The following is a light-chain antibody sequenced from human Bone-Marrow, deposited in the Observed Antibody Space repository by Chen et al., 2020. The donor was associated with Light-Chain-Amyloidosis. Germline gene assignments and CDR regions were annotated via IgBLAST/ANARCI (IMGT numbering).Light chain of an antibody. CDR2: DVS. V-gene: IGLV2-11*01. CDR3: CSYAGSYTWV. Sequence: QSALPQPRSVSGSPGQSVAIPCTGTSSDVGGYDYVSWYQQHPGKAPKFMIYDVSKRPSGVPDRFSGSKSGNTASLTISGLQAEDEADYYCCSYAGSYTWVFGGGTKLTVL. J-gene: IGLJ3*02. CDR1: SSDVGGYDY.